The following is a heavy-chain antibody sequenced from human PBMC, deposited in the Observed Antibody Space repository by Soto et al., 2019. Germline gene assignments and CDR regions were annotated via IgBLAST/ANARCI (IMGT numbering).Heavy chain of an antibody. D-gene: IGHD3-16*01. J-gene: IGHJ4*02. CDR1: GFTFNTYG. V-gene: IGHV3-30*18. CDR3: TKAHRGNRHHFDY. CDR2: ISYDGGDK. Sequence: QVHLVESGGGVVQPGRSLRLSCAASGFTFNTYGMHWVRQAPGKGLEWVAVISYDGGDKYYADSVKGPFTISRDNSKNTRYLQINSLRPDDTTKFFCTKAHRGNRHHFDYSAQGTLVTVS.